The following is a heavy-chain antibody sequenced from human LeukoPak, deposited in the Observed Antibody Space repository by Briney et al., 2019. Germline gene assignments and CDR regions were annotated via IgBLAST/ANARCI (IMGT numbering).Heavy chain of an antibody. V-gene: IGHV1-18*01. J-gene: IGHJ6*03. CDR2: ISAYNGNT. Sequence: GASVKVSCKASGYTFTSSGISWVRQAPGQGLEWMGWISAYNGNTNYAQKLQGRVTMTTDTSTSTAYMELRSLRSDDTAVYYCARGAYGSGYDPIRYYMDVWGKGATVTVSS. D-gene: IGHD5-12*01. CDR3: ARGAYGSGYDPIRYYMDV. CDR1: GYTFTSSG.